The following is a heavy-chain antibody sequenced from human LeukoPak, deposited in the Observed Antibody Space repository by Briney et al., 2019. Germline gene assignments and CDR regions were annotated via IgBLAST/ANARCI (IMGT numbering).Heavy chain of an antibody. CDR2: INPNSGGT. J-gene: IGHJ5*02. D-gene: IGHD6-13*01. CDR3: ARGLAAAGIFLGVRDWFDP. CDR1: EYRFTDKY. Sequence: ASVKVSCKASEYRFTDKYMHWVRQAPGQGLEWMGRINPNSGGTNYAQKFQGRVTMTEDTSTDTAYMELSSLRSEDTAVYYCARGLAAAGIFLGVRDWFDPWGQGTLVTVSS. V-gene: IGHV1-2*02.